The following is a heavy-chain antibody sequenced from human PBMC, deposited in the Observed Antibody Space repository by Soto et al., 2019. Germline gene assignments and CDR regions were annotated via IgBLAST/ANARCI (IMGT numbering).Heavy chain of an antibody. CDR3: AVRHSIVVAGTPDGSDFDV. J-gene: IGHJ3*01. CDR1: GYTFTAYY. CDR2: INPNSGAT. Sequence: QVQLVHSGSEVQSPGASVTVSCKTSGYTFTAYYLHWIRQAPGQGLEWMGWINPNSGATNYAQNFQGRVTMSRDTSSSTVYLELRSLTSDDTAVYYCAVRHSIVVAGTPDGSDFDVWGQGTLVTVSS. D-gene: IGHD6-19*01. V-gene: IGHV1-2*02.